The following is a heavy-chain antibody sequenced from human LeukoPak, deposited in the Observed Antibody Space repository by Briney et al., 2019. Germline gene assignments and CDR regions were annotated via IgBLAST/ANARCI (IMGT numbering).Heavy chain of an antibody. Sequence: PSETLSLTRTVSGGSMTSGGYYWSWIRQPPGKGLEWIGYIYHGGNTHYNPSLKSRVTTSVDTSQNQFSLKLSSVTAADTAVYYCAGGDGYINYYDSSGYRYWGQGTLVTVSS. J-gene: IGHJ4*02. D-gene: IGHD3-22*01. V-gene: IGHV4-30-2*01. CDR1: GGSMTSGGYY. CDR2: IYHGGNT. CDR3: AGGDGYINYYDSSGYRY.